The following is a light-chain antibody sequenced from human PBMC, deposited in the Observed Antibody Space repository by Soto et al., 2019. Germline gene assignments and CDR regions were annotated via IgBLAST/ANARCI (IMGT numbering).Light chain of an antibody. CDR1: QSVSNNY. J-gene: IGKJ5*01. V-gene: IGKV3-11*01. Sequence: EIVLTQSPVTLSLSPGERATLSCRASQSVSNNYLAWYQQKPGQAPRLLIYGASTRATGIPARFSGSGSGTGFTLTISSLEPEDFAVYYCQQRRNWPPSIPFGQGTRLETK. CDR2: GAS. CDR3: QQRRNWPPSIP.